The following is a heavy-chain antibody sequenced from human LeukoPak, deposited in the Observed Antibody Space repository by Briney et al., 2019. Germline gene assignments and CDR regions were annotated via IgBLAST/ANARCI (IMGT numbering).Heavy chain of an antibody. Sequence: PGGSLRHSCAASGFPFSSHAMSWVRQAPGKGLEWVSAISASGGSTYYADSVKGRFTISRDNSKNTLYPQMNSLRAEDTAVYYSAKDHLRVRYYDSSGYLSLPDYWGQGTLVTVSS. CDR1: GFPFSSHA. J-gene: IGHJ4*02. D-gene: IGHD3-22*01. CDR2: ISASGGST. V-gene: IGHV3-23*01. CDR3: AKDHLRVRYYDSSGYLSLPDY.